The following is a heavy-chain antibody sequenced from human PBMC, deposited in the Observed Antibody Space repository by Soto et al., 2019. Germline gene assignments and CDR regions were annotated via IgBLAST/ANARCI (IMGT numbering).Heavy chain of an antibody. D-gene: IGHD6-13*01. Sequence: PSETLSLTCAVYGGSFSGFYWSWIRQTPGKGLEWIGEINHSGGSTYNPSLKSRVTISVDTSKNQFSLKLSSVTAADTAVYYCARVDSSTVATFDPWGQGTLVTVSS. J-gene: IGHJ5*01. CDR2: INHSGGS. CDR1: GGSFSGFY. V-gene: IGHV4-34*01. CDR3: ARVDSSTVATFDP.